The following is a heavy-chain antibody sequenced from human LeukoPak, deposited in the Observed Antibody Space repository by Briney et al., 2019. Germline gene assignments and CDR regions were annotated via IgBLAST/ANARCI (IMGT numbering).Heavy chain of an antibody. J-gene: IGHJ6*03. CDR2: IYYSGST. D-gene: IGHD2-2*01. CDR1: GGSISSGDYY. V-gene: IGHV4-30-4*08. Sequence: SQTLSLTCTVSGGSISSGDYYWSWIRQPPGKGLEWIGYIYYSGSTYYNPSLKSRVTISVDTSKNQFSLKLSSVTAADTAVYCCARGIVVVPAASQHYYYYYYMDVWGKGTTVTVSS. CDR3: ARGIVVVPAASQHYYYYYYMDV.